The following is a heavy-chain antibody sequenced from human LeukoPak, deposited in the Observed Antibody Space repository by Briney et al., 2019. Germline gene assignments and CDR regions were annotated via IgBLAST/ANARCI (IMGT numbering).Heavy chain of an antibody. V-gene: IGHV1-58*01. D-gene: IGHD6-19*01. J-gene: IGHJ4*02. CDR2: IVVGSGNT. CDR1: GFTFTSSA. Sequence: VKVSCKASGFTFTSSAVQWVRQARGQRLEWIGWIVVGSGNTNYAQKFQERVTITRDMSTSTAYMELSSLRSEDTAVYYCAGQPGIAVAGSFDYWGQGTLVTVSS. CDR3: AGQPGIAVAGSFDY.